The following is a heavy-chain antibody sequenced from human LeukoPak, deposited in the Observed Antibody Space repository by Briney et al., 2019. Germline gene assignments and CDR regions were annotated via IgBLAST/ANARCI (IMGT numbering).Heavy chain of an antibody. Sequence: SETLSLTCTVSSASISSGGYFWSWIRQHPGKGLEWIGCISYSGSTYSNPSLKSRLTISLDTSKNQFSLSLTSVTAADTAVYYCARAGNLNDFDYWGPGTLVTVSS. V-gene: IGHV4-31*03. CDR2: ISYSGST. J-gene: IGHJ4*02. D-gene: IGHD1-1*01. CDR3: ARAGNLNDFDY. CDR1: SASISSGGYF.